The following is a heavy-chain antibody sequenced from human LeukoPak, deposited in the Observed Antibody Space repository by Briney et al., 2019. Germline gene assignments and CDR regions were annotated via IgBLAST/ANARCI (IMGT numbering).Heavy chain of an antibody. J-gene: IGHJ4*02. V-gene: IGHV3-30-3*01. CDR1: GFTFSSYA. CDR3: ARMMAVAGTLVDY. CDR2: ISYDGSNK. D-gene: IGHD6-19*01. Sequence: GGSLRLSCAASGFTFSSYAMHWVRQAPGKELEWVAVISYDGSNKYYADSVKGRFTISRDNSKNTLYLQMNSLRAEDTAVYYCARMMAVAGTLVDYWGQGTLVTVSS.